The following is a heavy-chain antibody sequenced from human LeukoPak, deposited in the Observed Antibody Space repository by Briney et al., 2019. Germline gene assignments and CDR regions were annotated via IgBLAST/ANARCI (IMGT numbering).Heavy chain of an antibody. CDR2: IYYSGST. V-gene: IGHV4-39*07. J-gene: IGHJ4*02. Sequence: SETLSLTCTVSGGSISSSSYYWGWIRQPPGKGLEWIGSIYYSGSTYYNPSLKSRVTISVDTSKNQFSLKLSSVTAADTAVYYCASLRSWTYYYDSSGYYYVWGQGTLVTVSS. CDR1: GGSISSSSYY. D-gene: IGHD3-22*01. CDR3: ASLRSWTYYYDSSGYYYV.